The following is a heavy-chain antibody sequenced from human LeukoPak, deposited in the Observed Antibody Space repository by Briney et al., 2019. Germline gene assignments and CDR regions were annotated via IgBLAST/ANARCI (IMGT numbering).Heavy chain of an antibody. CDR3: ARAGVWDYSDSSGYHNAAFDI. J-gene: IGHJ3*02. CDR1: GYTFTGYY. CDR2: INPNRGDT. D-gene: IGHD3-22*01. V-gene: IGHV1-2*02. Sequence: GASVKVSCKASGYTFTGYYIHWVRQAPGQGLEWMGWINPNRGDTNYAQKFQGRVTMTRDTSISTAYMELSRLRSDDTAVYYCARAGVWDYSDSSGYHNAAFDIWGQGTMVTVSS.